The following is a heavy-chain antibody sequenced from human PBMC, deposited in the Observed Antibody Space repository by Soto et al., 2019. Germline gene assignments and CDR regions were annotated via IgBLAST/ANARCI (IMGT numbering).Heavy chain of an antibody. D-gene: IGHD2-15*01. CDR3: ARFSGGYCSGGNCDACDI. CDR1: GYTFTSYD. J-gene: IGHJ3*02. V-gene: IGHV1-8*01. CDR2: MKPNSGNT. Sequence: APVKVSCKASGYTFTSYDINWVRQATGQGLEWMGWMKPNSGNTGYAQKFQGRVTMTRNTSISTAYMELSSLRSEDTAVYYCARFSGGYCSGGNCDACDIRGRGSRVTVSS.